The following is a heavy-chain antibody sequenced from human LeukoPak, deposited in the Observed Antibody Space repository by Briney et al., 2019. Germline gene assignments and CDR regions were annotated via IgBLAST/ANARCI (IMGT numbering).Heavy chain of an antibody. CDR2: ISAYNGNT. V-gene: IGHV1-18*01. CDR3: ARGSTYYDILTGYYLSQDAFDI. Sequence: ASVKVSCKASGYTFTSYGIGWVRQAPGQGLEWMGWISAYNGNTNYAQKLQGRVTMTTDTSTSTAYMELRSLRSDDTAVYYCARGSTYYDILTGYYLSQDAFDIWGQGTMVTVSS. J-gene: IGHJ3*02. D-gene: IGHD3-9*01. CDR1: GYTFTSYG.